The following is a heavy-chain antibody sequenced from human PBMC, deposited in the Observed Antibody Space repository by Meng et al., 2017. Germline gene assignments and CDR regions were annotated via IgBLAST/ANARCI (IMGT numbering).Heavy chain of an antibody. V-gene: IGHV3-13*01. Sequence: GESLKISCAASGFTFSSYDMHWVRQATGKGLEWVSAIGTAGDTYYPGSVKGRFTISRENAKNSLYLQMNSLRAGDTAVYYCARGVDTANGMDVWGQGTTVTVSS. CDR2: IGTAGDT. D-gene: IGHD5-18*01. J-gene: IGHJ6*02. CDR1: GFTFSSYD. CDR3: ARGVDTANGMDV.